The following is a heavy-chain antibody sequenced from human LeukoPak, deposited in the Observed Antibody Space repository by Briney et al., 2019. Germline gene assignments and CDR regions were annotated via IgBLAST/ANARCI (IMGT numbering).Heavy chain of an antibody. Sequence: GGSLRLSCAASGFTFSSYTINWVRQAPGKGLEWVSSITSSSSYINYADSAEGRFNISRDNAKNSLYLQMNSLRAEDTAVYYCARVLLGATTINYYYYYMDVWGKGTTVTVSS. J-gene: IGHJ6*03. D-gene: IGHD1-26*01. CDR2: ITSSSSYI. CDR1: GFTFSSYT. V-gene: IGHV3-21*01. CDR3: ARVLLGATTINYYYYYMDV.